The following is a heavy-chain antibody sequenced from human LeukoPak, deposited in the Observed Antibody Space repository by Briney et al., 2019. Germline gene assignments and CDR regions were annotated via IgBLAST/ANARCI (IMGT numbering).Heavy chain of an antibody. J-gene: IGHJ4*02. D-gene: IGHD3-3*01. Sequence: SGESLKISCKGSGYTFPSYWIGWVRQMPGKGLEWMGIIYPGDSDTRYSPSLQGQVTISVDTSIGTAYLQWSSLKASDTAIYYCARQNDFRLDYWGQGTLVTVSS. CDR1: GYTFPSYW. CDR3: ARQNDFRLDY. V-gene: IGHV5-51*01. CDR2: IYPGDSDT.